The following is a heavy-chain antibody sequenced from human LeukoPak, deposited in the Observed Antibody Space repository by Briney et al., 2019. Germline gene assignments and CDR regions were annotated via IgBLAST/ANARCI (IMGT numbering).Heavy chain of an antibody. Sequence: TSETLSLTCTVSGGSISSYYWSWIRQPPGKGLGWIGYIYYSGSTNYNPSLKSRVTISVDTSKNQFSLKLSSVTAADTAVYYCARGVSDYYGMDVWGQGTTVTVSS. CDR1: GGSISSYY. V-gene: IGHV4-59*01. D-gene: IGHD5/OR15-5a*01. J-gene: IGHJ6*02. CDR2: IYYSGST. CDR3: ARGVSDYYGMDV.